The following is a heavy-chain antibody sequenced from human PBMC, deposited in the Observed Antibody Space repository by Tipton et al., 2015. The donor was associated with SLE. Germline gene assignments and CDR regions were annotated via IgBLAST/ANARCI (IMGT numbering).Heavy chain of an antibody. Sequence: TLSLTCTVSGASISTSGYHWSWIRQPPGKGLEWIGSIYHSGSTYYNPSLKSRVTISVDTSKNHFSLKLSSVTAADTAVYYCASPAVAGFDYWGQGTLVTVSS. V-gene: IGHV4-39*07. J-gene: IGHJ4*02. CDR2: IYHSGST. D-gene: IGHD6-19*01. CDR1: GASISTSGYH. CDR3: ASPAVAGFDY.